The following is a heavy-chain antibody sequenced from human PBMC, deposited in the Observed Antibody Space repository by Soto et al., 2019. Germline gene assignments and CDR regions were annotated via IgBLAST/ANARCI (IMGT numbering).Heavy chain of an antibody. D-gene: IGHD3-3*01. Sequence: GGSMRLSCAASGFTFSSYSMNWVRQAPGKGLEWVSSISSSSSYIYYADSVKGRFTISRDNAKNSLYLQMNSLRAEDTAVYYCARGIGPYYDFWTGSPWGQGTLVTVSS. J-gene: IGHJ5*02. CDR2: ISSSSSYI. CDR1: GFTFSSYS. CDR3: ARGIGPYYDFWTGSP. V-gene: IGHV3-21*01.